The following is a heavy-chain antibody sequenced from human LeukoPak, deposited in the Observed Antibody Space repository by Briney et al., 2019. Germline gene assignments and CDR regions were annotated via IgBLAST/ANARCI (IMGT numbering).Heavy chain of an antibody. Sequence: AGGSLRLSCAASGFIVNTNYMSWVRQAPGRGLEWVSRIHSDGKTTSYADSVKGRFTISRDNSKNTLYLQMNSRRHEDTAVYYCATTGYSNRNYWGQGTLVTVSS. D-gene: IGHD6-13*01. CDR2: IHSDGKTT. CDR3: ATTGYSNRNY. V-gene: IGHV3-53*01. J-gene: IGHJ4*02. CDR1: GFIVNTNY.